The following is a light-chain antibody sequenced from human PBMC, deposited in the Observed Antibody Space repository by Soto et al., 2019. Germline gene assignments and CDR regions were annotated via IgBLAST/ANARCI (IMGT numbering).Light chain of an antibody. CDR1: SSDVGAYNF. CDR3: STFTTSSTPV. V-gene: IGLV2-14*03. CDR2: DVS. Sequence: QSALTQPASVSGSPGQSITISCTGTSSDVGAYNFVSWYQQHPGKAPKLMIYDVSNRPSGVSYRFSGSKSGNTASLTISGGQAEEDDDYYCSTFTTSSTPVFGTGTKLTVL. J-gene: IGLJ1*01.